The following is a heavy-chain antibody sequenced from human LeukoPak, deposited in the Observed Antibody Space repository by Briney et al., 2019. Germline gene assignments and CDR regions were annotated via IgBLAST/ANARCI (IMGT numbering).Heavy chain of an antibody. CDR1: GFTLSGYW. Sequence: GGSLRLSCAASGFTLSGYWMTWVRQGPGKGLEWVANINREGGQRSYVDSVKGRFAISRDNAKNSLYMQMSSLKTEDTAVYYCARHISPDDYFDSHKCYYDAFDIWGQGTLVTVSS. CDR3: ARHISPDDYFDSHKCYYDAFDI. V-gene: IGHV3-7*04. CDR2: INREGGQR. J-gene: IGHJ3*02. D-gene: IGHD3-22*01.